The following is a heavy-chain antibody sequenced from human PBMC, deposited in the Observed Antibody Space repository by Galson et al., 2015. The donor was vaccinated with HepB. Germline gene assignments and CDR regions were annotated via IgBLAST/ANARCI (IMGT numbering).Heavy chain of an antibody. Sequence: SLRLSCAASGFTFSSNSMNWVRQAPGKGLEWVSYISRSSSTIYYADSVKGRFTISRDNAKNSLFLQMNSLRDEDTAVYYCARVVVQPGPMPVDAYDIWGQGTMVTVSS. D-gene: IGHD2-2*01. CDR2: ISRSSSTI. CDR1: GFTFSSNS. V-gene: IGHV3-48*02. CDR3: ARVVVQPGPMPVDAYDI. J-gene: IGHJ3*02.